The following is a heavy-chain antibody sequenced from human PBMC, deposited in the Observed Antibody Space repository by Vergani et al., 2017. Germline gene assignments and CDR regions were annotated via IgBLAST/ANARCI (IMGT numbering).Heavy chain of an antibody. CDR2: IKSKTDGGTT. CDR3: TRELWFGEHPWYFDL. D-gene: IGHD3-10*01. CDR1: GFTFINAW. Sequence: EVQLVESGGGLVKPGGSLRLSCAASGFTFINAWMTWVRQAPGKGLEWVGRIKSKTDGGTTYYAAPVKGKFTISRDDSKNTLYLQMNSLKTEDTAVYYCTRELWFGEHPWYFDLWGRGTLVTVSS. V-gene: IGHV3-15*01. J-gene: IGHJ2*01.